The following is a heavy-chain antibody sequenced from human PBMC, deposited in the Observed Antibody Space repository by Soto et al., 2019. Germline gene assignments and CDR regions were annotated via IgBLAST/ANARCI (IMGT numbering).Heavy chain of an antibody. Sequence: PSETLSLTCTVSGGSVRSGNYYWTWIRQPPGKGLEWIGFVYYSGSTNYNPSLKSRATISLDTSKNQFSLKLTSVTAADTAVYYCAIAVYCSGRSCSFDHWGPGTLVTVSS. D-gene: IGHD2-15*01. CDR1: GGSVRSGNYY. CDR3: AIAVYCSGRSCSFDH. V-gene: IGHV4-61*01. J-gene: IGHJ5*02. CDR2: VYYSGST.